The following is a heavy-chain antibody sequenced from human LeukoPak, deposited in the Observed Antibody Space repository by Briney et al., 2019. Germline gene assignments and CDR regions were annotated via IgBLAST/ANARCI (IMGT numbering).Heavy chain of an antibody. CDR1: GYTFTGYY. D-gene: IGHD2-2*01. V-gene: IGHV1-2*02. CDR3: ARSGYCSSTSCSPVPNFDY. CDR2: INHNSGGT. J-gene: IGHJ4*02. Sequence: GSVRVSCTASGYTFTGYYMNWVRQAPGEGLEWMGWINHNSGGTNYAHKFLPSIPLPTATSISTAYMQLSRLRSDDTAVYYCARSGYCSSTSCSPVPNFDYWGQGTLVTVSS.